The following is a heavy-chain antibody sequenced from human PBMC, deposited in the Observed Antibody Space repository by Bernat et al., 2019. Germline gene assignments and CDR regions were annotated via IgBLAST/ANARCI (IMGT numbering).Heavy chain of an antibody. J-gene: IGHJ6*02. V-gene: IGHV3-48*03. Sequence: EVQLVESGGGLVQPGGSLRLSCAASGFTFSSYEMNWVRQAPGKGLEWVSYISSSGSTIYYADSVKGRFTISRDNAKNSLYLQMNSLRAEDTAVDYYGGDLQFLRTRAKKRKLWGDDYYGMDVWGQGTTVTVSS. CDR3: GGDLQFLRTRAKKRKLWGDDYYGMDV. CDR2: ISSSGSTI. CDR1: GFTFSSYE. D-gene: IGHD5-24*01.